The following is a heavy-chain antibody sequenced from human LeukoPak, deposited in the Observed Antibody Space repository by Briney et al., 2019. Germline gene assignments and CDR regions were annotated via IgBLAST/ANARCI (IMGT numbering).Heavy chain of an antibody. J-gene: IGHJ5*02. CDR1: ELTFSSYW. D-gene: IGHD3-22*01. CDR3: ARDLGQYYDTSDNWFDP. V-gene: IGHV3-74*01. CDR2: INPDGSST. Sequence: EGSLRLSCAASELTFSSYWMHWVRQAPVKGLVWVSRINPDGSSTSYADSVKGRFTISRDNAKNTLNLQMNSLRAEDTAVYYCARDLGQYYDTSDNWFDPWGQGTLVTVSS.